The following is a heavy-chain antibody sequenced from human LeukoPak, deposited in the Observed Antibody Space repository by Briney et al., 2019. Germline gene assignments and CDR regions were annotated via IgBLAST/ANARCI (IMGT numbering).Heavy chain of an antibody. Sequence: ASVKVSCKASGYTFTSYDINWVRQASGQGLEWMGWMSPKSANTGYAQQFQGRVTITRDTSISTAYMELSSLTSEDTAVYYCAGGVGATISYYHYYIDVWGKGTTVTVSS. D-gene: IGHD1-26*01. V-gene: IGHV1-8*03. CDR2: MSPKSANT. CDR3: AGGVGATISYYHYYIDV. J-gene: IGHJ6*03. CDR1: GYTFTSYD.